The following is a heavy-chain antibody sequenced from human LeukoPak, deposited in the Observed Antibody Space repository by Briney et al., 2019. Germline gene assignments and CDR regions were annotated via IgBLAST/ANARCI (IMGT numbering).Heavy chain of an antibody. Sequence: GGSLRLSCAASGFTFSSYAMSWVRQAPGKGLEWVSSISSSSSYIYYADSVKGRFTISRDNAKNSLYLQMNSLRAEDTAVYYCARDPGEYSSSSGFDYWGQGTLVTVSS. J-gene: IGHJ4*02. CDR2: ISSSSSYI. CDR1: GFTFSSYA. D-gene: IGHD6-6*01. CDR3: ARDPGEYSSSSGFDY. V-gene: IGHV3-21*01.